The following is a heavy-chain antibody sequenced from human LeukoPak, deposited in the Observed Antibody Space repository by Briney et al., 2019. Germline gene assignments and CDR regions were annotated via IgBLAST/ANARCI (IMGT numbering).Heavy chain of an antibody. CDR3: TKDTALKYSGNYLGPIDY. V-gene: IGHV3-43D*03. J-gene: IGHJ4*02. CDR2: ITWDGGST. Sequence: PGGSLRLSCAASGFTFDDYAMHWVRQAPGKGLKWVSLITWDGGSTSYAESVKGRFTISRDNSKNSLYLQMNNLGPEDTALYYCTKDTALKYSGNYLGPIDYWGQGTLVTVSS. CDR1: GFTFDDYA. D-gene: IGHD1-26*01.